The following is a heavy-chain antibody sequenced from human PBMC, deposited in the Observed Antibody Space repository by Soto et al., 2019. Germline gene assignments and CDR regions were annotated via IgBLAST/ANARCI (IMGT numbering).Heavy chain of an antibody. D-gene: IGHD1-1*01. Sequence: GASVKVSCKASGGTFSSYAISWVRQAPGQGLEWMGGIIPIFGTANYAQKFQGRVTITADESTSTAYIELSSLRSEDTAVYYCARRAWPVQLERRSRVYYGMDVWGQGTTVTVSS. J-gene: IGHJ6*02. CDR3: ARRAWPVQLERRSRVYYGMDV. V-gene: IGHV1-69*13. CDR2: IIPIFGTA. CDR1: GGTFSSYA.